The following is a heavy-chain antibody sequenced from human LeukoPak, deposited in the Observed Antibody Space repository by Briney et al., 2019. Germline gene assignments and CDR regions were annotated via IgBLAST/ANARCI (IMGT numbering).Heavy chain of an antibody. J-gene: IGHJ4*02. Sequence: GGSLRLSCAASGFSVSSTFMTWVRQAPGKGLEWVSVLYSGGYANYTDSVEGRFTVSRDTSKNTVYLQMNSLRAEDTAVYYCARGVANYYDNSGYQNWGQGTLVTVSS. D-gene: IGHD3-22*01. CDR1: GFSVSSTF. CDR3: ARGVANYYDNSGYQN. CDR2: LYSGGYA. V-gene: IGHV3-53*01.